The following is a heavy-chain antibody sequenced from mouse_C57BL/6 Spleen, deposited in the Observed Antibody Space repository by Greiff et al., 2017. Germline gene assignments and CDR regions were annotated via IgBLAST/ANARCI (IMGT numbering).Heavy chain of an antibody. D-gene: IGHD2-2*01. CDR3: AKGGYEGLFDY. J-gene: IGHJ2*01. Sequence: VQLQQSGPELVKPGASVKISCKASGYTFTDYYMNWVKQSHGKSLEWIGDINPNNGGTSYNQKFKGKATLTVDKSSSTAYMELRSLTSEAAAVYYCAKGGYEGLFDYWGQGTTLTVSS. CDR1: GYTFTDYY. CDR2: INPNNGGT. V-gene: IGHV1-26*01.